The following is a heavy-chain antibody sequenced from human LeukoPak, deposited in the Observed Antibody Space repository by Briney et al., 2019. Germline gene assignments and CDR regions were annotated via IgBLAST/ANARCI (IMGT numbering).Heavy chain of an antibody. Sequence: SETLSLTCTVSGGSISSYYWSWIRQPPGKGLEWIGYIYYSGSINYNPSLKSRVTISVDTSKNQFSLKLSSVTAADTAVYYCARDILYYFDYWGQGTLVTVSS. CDR3: ARDILYYFDY. V-gene: IGHV4-59*01. CDR2: IYYSGSI. J-gene: IGHJ4*02. CDR1: GGSISSYY.